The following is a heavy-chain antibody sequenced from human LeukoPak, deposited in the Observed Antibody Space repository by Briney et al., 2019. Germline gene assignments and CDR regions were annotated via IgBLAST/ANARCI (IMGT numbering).Heavy chain of an antibody. CDR3: ARTMDRGGWWTDAFDI. V-gene: IGHV3-20*04. CDR1: GFTFDDYG. Sequence: GGSLRLSCAASGFTFDDYGMTWVRQAPGKGLEWVSGINWNGGSTGYRDSVKGRFTIARDNAKNSLYLQMNSLRVEDTALYYCARTMDRGGWWTDAFDIWGRGTTVTISS. D-gene: IGHD6-19*01. J-gene: IGHJ3*02. CDR2: INWNGGST.